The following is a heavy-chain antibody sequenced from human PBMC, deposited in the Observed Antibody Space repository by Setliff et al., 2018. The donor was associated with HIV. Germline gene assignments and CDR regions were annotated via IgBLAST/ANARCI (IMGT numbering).Heavy chain of an antibody. CDR3: ARRGGYTYAYDS. CDR1: GGSIRSGGYY. Sequence: KSSETLSLTCIVSGGSIRSGGYYWSWIRQHPGKGLEWIGYIYYSGSTSYNPSLKSRVSISADTSKNQVSLKVSSVTAADTAVYYCARRGGYTYAYDSWGQGTLVTVSS. V-gene: IGHV4-31*03. D-gene: IGHD5-18*01. CDR2: IYYSGST. J-gene: IGHJ4*02.